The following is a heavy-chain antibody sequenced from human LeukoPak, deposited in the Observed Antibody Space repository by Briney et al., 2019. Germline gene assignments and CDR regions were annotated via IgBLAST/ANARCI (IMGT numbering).Heavy chain of an antibody. V-gene: IGHV3-30*18. CDR3: AKEISWSGGEFDY. Sequence: GGSLRLSCAASGFTFSSYGMHWVRQAPGKGLEWVAVISYDGSNKYYADSVKGRFTISRDNSKNTLYLQMNSLRAEDTALYYCAKEISWSGGEFDYWGQGTLVTVSS. D-gene: IGHD3-3*01. J-gene: IGHJ4*02. CDR1: GFTFSSYG. CDR2: ISYDGSNK.